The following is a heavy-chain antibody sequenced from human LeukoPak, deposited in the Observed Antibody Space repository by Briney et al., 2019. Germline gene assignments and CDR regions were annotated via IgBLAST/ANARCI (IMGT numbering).Heavy chain of an antibody. CDR1: GFTFSDAW. CDR3: TTQLLYEHNFDY. V-gene: IGHV3-15*01. J-gene: IGHJ4*02. CDR2: IKSNTDGGTT. Sequence: PGGSLRLSCAASGFTFSDAWMSWVRQTPGKGLEWVCRIKSNTDGGTTDFAAPVKGRFTISRDDSENAQYLQMNSLKTEDTAVYYCTTQLLYEHNFDYWGQGTLVTVSS. D-gene: IGHD2-2*02.